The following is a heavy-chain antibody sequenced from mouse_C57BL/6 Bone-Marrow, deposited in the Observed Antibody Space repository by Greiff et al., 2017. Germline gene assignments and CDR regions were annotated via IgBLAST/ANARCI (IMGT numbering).Heavy chain of an antibody. V-gene: IGHV1-39*01. CDR3: AISITTVVATNFDY. D-gene: IGHD1-1*01. CDR1: GYSFTDYN. CDR2: INPNYGTT. Sequence: EVQLQQSGPELVKPGASVKISCKASGYSFTDYNMNWVKQSNGKSLEWIGVINPNYGTTSYNQKFKGKATLTVDQSSSTAYMQLNSLTSEDSAVYYCAISITTVVATNFDYWGQGTTLTVSS. J-gene: IGHJ2*01.